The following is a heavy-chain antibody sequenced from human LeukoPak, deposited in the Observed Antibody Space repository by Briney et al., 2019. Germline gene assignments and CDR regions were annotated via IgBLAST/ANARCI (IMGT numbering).Heavy chain of an antibody. CDR1: GYSFTSYW. Sequence: GESLKISCKGSGYSFTSYWIGWVRRMPGKGLEWMGIIYPGDSDTRYSPSFQGQVTISADKSISTAYLQWSSLKASDTAMYYCARLGCSSTSCYSNGYYFDYWGQGTLVTVSS. CDR3: ARLGCSSTSCYSNGYYFDY. J-gene: IGHJ4*02. CDR2: IYPGDSDT. V-gene: IGHV5-51*01. D-gene: IGHD2-2*01.